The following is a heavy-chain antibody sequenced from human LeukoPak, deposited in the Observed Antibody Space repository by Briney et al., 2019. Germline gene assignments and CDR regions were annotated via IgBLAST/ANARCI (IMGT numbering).Heavy chain of an antibody. CDR2: ISSSGSTI. CDR3: ARSSLWFGELFSNYYYYGMDV. J-gene: IGHJ6*02. Sequence: GALRLSCAASGFTFSSYEMNWVRQAPGKGLEWVSYISSSGSTIYYADSVKGRFTISRDNAKNSLSLQMNSLRAEDTAVYYCARSSLWFGELFSNYYYYGMDVWGQGTTVTVSS. D-gene: IGHD3-10*01. CDR1: GFTFSSYE. V-gene: IGHV3-48*03.